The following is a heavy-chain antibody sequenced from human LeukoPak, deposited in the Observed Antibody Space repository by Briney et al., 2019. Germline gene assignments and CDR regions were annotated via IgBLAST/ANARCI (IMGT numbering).Heavy chain of an antibody. D-gene: IGHD6-19*01. CDR2: INPSGGST. J-gene: IGHJ4*02. Sequence: ASVKVSCKASGYTFTSYYMHWVRQAPGQGLEWMGIINPSGGSTSYAQKFQGSVTMTRDTSTSTVYMELSSLRSEDTAVYYCARSSGGYYFDYWAREPWSPSPQ. CDR3: ARSSGGYYFDY. CDR1: GYTFTSYY. V-gene: IGHV1-46*01.